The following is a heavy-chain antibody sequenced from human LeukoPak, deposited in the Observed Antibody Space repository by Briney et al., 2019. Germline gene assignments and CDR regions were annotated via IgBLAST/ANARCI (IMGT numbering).Heavy chain of an antibody. Sequence: GGSLRLSCAASGFIFSDYGMHWVRQAPGKGLEWVSSISSSSSYIYYADSVKGRFTISRDNAKNSLYLQMNSLRAEDTAVYYCARVVYGDYGPDAFDIWGQGTMVTVSS. CDR1: GFIFSDYG. CDR3: ARVVYGDYGPDAFDI. D-gene: IGHD4-17*01. V-gene: IGHV3-21*01. CDR2: ISSSSSYI. J-gene: IGHJ3*02.